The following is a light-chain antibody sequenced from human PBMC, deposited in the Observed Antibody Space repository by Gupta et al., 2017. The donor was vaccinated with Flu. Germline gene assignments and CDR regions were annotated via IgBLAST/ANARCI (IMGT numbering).Light chain of an antibody. V-gene: IGLV2-14*01. CDR1: SSDVGGSNY. CDR2: EVN. J-gene: IGLJ2*01. CDR3: SSYKSTHTCVV. Sequence: QSALTQPASVSASPGQSITISCTGTSSDVGGSNYVPWYQQHPGTAPKLLIYEVNNRPSGVPRRFSGSKSGTPASLFITGLEAEDEGDYYCSSYKSTHTCVVFGTGTKLTVL.